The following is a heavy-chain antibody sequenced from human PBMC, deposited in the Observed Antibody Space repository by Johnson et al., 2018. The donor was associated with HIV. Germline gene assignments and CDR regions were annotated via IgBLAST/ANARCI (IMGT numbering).Heavy chain of an antibody. CDR1: GFTFSSYG. J-gene: IGHJ3*02. V-gene: IGHV3-30*02. Sequence: QVQLVESGGGVVQPGGSLRLSCAASGFTFSSYGMHWVRQAPGKGLEWVAFIRYDGSNKYYADSVKGRFTISRDNSKNTLYLQMHSLRAEDTAVYYCALTDYGDYPQRVPDAFDIWGQGTMVTVSS. D-gene: IGHD4-17*01. CDR2: IRYDGSNK. CDR3: ALTDYGDYPQRVPDAFDI.